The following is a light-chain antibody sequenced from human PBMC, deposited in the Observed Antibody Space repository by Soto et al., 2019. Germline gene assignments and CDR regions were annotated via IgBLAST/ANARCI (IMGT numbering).Light chain of an antibody. Sequence: GDRVTITCRASQTTNTWLAWYQQKPGTAPKLLIYDASSLEGGVPSRFSASGSGTEFPLTISSLQPDDLATYYCQQYISYPYTFGQGTKVEIK. CDR2: DAS. CDR1: QTTNTW. V-gene: IGKV1-5*01. CDR3: QQYISYPYT. J-gene: IGKJ2*01.